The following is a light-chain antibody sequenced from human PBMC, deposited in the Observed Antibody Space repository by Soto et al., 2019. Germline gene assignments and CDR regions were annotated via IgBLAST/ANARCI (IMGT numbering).Light chain of an antibody. Sequence: DIVMTQTPLSSPVTLGQAASISCRSSQSLVHSDGNTYLSWFHQRPGQLPRLLIYKVSDRFSGVPEGFSGSGAGTDFTLTISRVEAEDVGLYYCMQATQSTGTFGQGTKVEIK. J-gene: IGKJ1*01. V-gene: IGKV2-24*01. CDR1: QSLVHSDGNTY. CDR3: MQATQSTGT. CDR2: KVS.